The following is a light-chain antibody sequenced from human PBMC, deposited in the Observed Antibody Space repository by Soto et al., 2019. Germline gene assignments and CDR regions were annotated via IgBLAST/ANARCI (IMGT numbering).Light chain of an antibody. V-gene: IGKV1D-12*01. J-gene: IGKJ5*01. Sequence: DLQMTQSPSSVSASVGDRVTITCRASQGVAYWLAWYQQKPGKAPKLLIYAASTLQSGVPSRFSGSGSGTDFTLTITSLQPEDFATYYCQQAHSFPITFGQGTRLEIK. CDR3: QQAHSFPIT. CDR2: AAS. CDR1: QGVAYW.